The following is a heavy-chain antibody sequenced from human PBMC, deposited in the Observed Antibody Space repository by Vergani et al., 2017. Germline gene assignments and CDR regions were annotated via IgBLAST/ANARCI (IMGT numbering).Heavy chain of an antibody. CDR1: GFTFSTYA. J-gene: IGHJ4*02. CDR3: AGPQGTSAYYYGGFDY. Sequence: EVQLLESGGGLVQPGGSLRLSCAASGFTFSTYAMTWVCQGPGKGREWGSTISSDGGSTYYADSVKGRFTISRDNSKNTLSLQRNSLTAEDTAIYYCAGPQGTSAYYYGGFDYWGQGILVTVSS. D-gene: IGHD3-22*01. CDR2: ISSDGGST. V-gene: IGHV3-23*01.